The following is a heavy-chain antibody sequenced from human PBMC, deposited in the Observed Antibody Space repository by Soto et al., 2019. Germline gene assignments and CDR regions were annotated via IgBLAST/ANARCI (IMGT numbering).Heavy chain of an antibody. V-gene: IGHV3-15*01. Sequence: EVQLVESGGGLVKPGGSLRLSCAASGFTFSNAWMSGVPQAPGKGLEWVGRIKSKTDGGTTDYAAPVKGRFTISRDDSKNTLYLQMNSLKTEDTAVYYCTTPYDADAFDIWGQGTMVTVSS. CDR1: GFTFSNAW. CDR2: IKSKTDGGTT. D-gene: IGHD3-22*01. J-gene: IGHJ3*02. CDR3: TTPYDADAFDI.